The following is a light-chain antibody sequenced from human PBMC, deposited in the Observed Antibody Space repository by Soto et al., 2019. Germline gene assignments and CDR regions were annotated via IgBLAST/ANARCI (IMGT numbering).Light chain of an antibody. V-gene: IGLV2-14*01. CDR1: SSDVGGYNY. J-gene: IGLJ1*01. CDR2: EVS. Sequence: ALTQPASVSGSPGQSITISCTGTSSDVGGYNYVSWYQQHPGKAPKLMIYEVSNRPSGVSNRFSGSKSGNTASLTISGLQAEDEADYYCSSYTSSSTLYVFGTGTKVTV. CDR3: SSYTSSSTLYV.